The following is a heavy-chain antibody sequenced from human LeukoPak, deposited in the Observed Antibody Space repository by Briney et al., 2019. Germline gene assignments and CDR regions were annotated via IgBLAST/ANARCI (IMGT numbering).Heavy chain of an antibody. CDR2: ISTYNGNT. D-gene: IGHD5-18*01. CDR1: GYTFTTYG. CDR3: ARDRMDTGTYFDY. Sequence: ASVKVSCRSSGYTFTTYGITWVRQAPGQGLEWMGWISTYNGNTNYAQKLQGRVTMTTDTSTSTAYMELRSLRSDDTAMYYCARDRMDTGTYFDYWGQGALVTVSS. J-gene: IGHJ4*02. V-gene: IGHV1-18*01.